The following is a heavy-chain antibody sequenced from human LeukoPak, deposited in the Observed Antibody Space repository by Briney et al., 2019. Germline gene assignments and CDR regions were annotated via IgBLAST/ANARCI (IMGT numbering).Heavy chain of an antibody. CDR2: ISAYNGNT. D-gene: IGHD2-2*01. J-gene: IGHJ5*02. Sequence: ASVKVSCKASGYTFTSYGISWVRQAPGQGLEWMGWISAYNGNTNYAQKLQGRVTMTTDTSTSTAYMGLRSLRSDDTAVYYCARDGIGYCSSTSCLNWFDPWGQGTLVTVSS. V-gene: IGHV1-18*04. CDR3: ARDGIGYCSSTSCLNWFDP. CDR1: GYTFTSYG.